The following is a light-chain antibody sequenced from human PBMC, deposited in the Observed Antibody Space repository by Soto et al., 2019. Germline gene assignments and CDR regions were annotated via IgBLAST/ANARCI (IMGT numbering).Light chain of an antibody. V-gene: IGLV2-8*01. Sequence: QSALTQPPSASGSPGQSVTIPCTGTSSDVGGYNSVSWYQHHPGKAPKLMIYAVSRRPSRVPDRFSGSKSGNTASLTVSGLQAEDEADYYCSSYSGSINVVFGGGTKLTVL. CDR3: SSYSGSINVV. CDR2: AVS. J-gene: IGLJ2*01. CDR1: SSDVGGYNS.